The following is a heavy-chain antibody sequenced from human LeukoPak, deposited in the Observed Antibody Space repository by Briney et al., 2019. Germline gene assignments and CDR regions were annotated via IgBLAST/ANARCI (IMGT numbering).Heavy chain of an antibody. CDR1: GFTFSSYW. J-gene: IGHJ4*02. D-gene: IGHD3-10*01. V-gene: IGHV3-7*01. CDR2: IRQDGSDK. CDR3: ARVDDYGSGSFYGSLDY. Sequence: GGSPRLSCAASGFTFSSYWMSWVRQAPGKGLEWVANIRQDGSDKYSVDSVKGRFTISRDNAKDSLYLQMNGLRAEDTAVYYCARVDDYGSGSFYGSLDYWGQGIVVTVSS.